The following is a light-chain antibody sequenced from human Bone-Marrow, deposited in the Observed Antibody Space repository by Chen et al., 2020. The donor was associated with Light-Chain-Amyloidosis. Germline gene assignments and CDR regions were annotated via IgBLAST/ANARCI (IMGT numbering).Light chain of an antibody. CDR1: NIGSTS. CDR3: QVWDRSSDRPV. V-gene: IGLV3-21*02. Sequence: SYVLTQPSSVSVAPGQTATIACGGNNIGSTSVHWYQQTPGQAPLLVVYDDSDRPSGLPERLSGSTSGSTATLTISRVEAGEEADYYCQVWDRSSDRPVFGGGTKLTVL. CDR2: DDS. J-gene: IGLJ3*02.